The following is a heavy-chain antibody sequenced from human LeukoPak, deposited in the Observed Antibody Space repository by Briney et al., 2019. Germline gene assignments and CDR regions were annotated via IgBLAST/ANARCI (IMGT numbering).Heavy chain of an antibody. CDR1: GFTFSSYE. Sequence: YPGGSLRLSCAASGFTFSSYEMNWFRQAPGKGLEWVSYVSISGSTEEYADSVKGRFTISRDNAKNSLYLQMNSLRAEDTAVYYCVRDGRAGVVGRLRLFDYWGLGTLVTVSS. D-gene: IGHD1-26*01. CDR3: VRDGRAGVVGRLRLFDY. V-gene: IGHV3-48*03. CDR2: VSISGSTE. J-gene: IGHJ4*02.